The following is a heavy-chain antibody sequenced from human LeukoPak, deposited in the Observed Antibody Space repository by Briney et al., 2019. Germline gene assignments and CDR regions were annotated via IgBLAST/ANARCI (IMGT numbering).Heavy chain of an antibody. CDR2: ISSSSSYI. Sequence: GGSLRPSCAASGFIFSSYSMNWVRQAPGKGLEWVSSISSSSSYIYYADSVKGRFTISRDNAKNSLYLQMNSLRAEDTAVYYCASSGAYYYYYYMDVWGKGTTVTVSS. CDR3: ASSGAYYYYYYMDV. CDR1: GFIFSSYS. V-gene: IGHV3-21*01. J-gene: IGHJ6*03. D-gene: IGHD2-15*01.